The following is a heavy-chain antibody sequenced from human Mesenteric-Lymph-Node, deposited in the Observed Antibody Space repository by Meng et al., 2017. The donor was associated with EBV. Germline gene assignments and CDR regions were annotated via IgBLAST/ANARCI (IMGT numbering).Heavy chain of an antibody. Sequence: GQVVKFGVEVKKPGASVKVSCKASGYTFTHYDISWVRQAPGQGLEWMGWISAYNGNRNNAQKFQGRVTMTTDTSTSTAYMELRSLRSDDTAVYYCARRRRIVGATDFDYWGQGTLVTVSS. V-gene: IGHV1-18*01. CDR3: ARRRRIVGATDFDY. J-gene: IGHJ4*02. D-gene: IGHD1-26*01. CDR1: GYTFTHYD. CDR2: ISAYNGNR.